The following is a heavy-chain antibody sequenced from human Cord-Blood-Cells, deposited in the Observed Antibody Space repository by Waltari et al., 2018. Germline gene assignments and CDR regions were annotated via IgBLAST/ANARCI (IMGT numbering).Heavy chain of an antibody. CDR3: ARGKEGVVIDY. D-gene: IGHD3-3*01. J-gene: IGHJ4*01. Sequence: AGLLKPSETLSLTCAVQGGSFSGYYWRWIRHPPGKGLEWIGEINHSGSTNYNPSLKSRVTISVDTSKNQFSLKLSSVTAADTAVYYCARGKEGVVIDYWGQGTLVIVSS. CDR1: GGSFSGYY. CDR2: INHSGST. V-gene: IGHV4-34*01.